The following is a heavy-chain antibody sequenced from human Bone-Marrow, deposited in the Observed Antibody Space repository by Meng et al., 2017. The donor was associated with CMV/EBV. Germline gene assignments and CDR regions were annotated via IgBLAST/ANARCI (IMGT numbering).Heavy chain of an antibody. CDR2: IYYSGST. CDR3: ARDYYDSTPYRWFDP. Sequence: SETLSLTCTVSGGSISSYYWSWIRQPPGKGLEWIGYIYYSGSTNYNPSLKSRVTISVDTSKNQFSLKLSSVTAADTAVYYCARDYYDSTPYRWFDPWGQGTLVTVS. D-gene: IGHD3-22*01. V-gene: IGHV4-59*01. J-gene: IGHJ5*02. CDR1: GGSISSYY.